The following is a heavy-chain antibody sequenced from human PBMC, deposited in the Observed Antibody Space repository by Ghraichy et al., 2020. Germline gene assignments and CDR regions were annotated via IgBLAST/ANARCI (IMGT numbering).Heavy chain of an antibody. J-gene: IGHJ4*02. D-gene: IGHD3-9*01. Sequence: GGSLRLSCAASGFTFSSYSMNWVRQAPGKGLEWVSYISSSSSTIYYADSVKGRFTISRDNAKNSLYLQMNSLRDEDTAVYYCARSYYDILTGYQYYFGFWGLGTLVTVSS. V-gene: IGHV3-48*02. CDR3: ARSYYDILTGYQYYFGF. CDR2: ISSSSSTI. CDR1: GFTFSSYS.